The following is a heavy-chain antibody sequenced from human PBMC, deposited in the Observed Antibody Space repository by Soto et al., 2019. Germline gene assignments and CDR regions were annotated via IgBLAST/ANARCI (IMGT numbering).Heavy chain of an antibody. D-gene: IGHD2-2*01. CDR1: GGTFSSYA. V-gene: IGHV1-69*13. CDR3: ASGRGYPRGSRYQLLGSWFDP. CDR2: IIPIFGTA. Sequence: VASVKVSCKASGGTFSSYAISWVRQAPGQGLEWMGGIIPIFGTANYEQKFQGRVTITADESTSTAYMELSSLRSEDTAVYYCASGRGYPRGSRYQLLGSWFDPWGQGTLVTVSS. J-gene: IGHJ5*02.